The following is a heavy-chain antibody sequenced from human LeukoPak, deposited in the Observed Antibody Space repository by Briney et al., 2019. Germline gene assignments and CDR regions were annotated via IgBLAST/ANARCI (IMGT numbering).Heavy chain of an antibody. V-gene: IGHV3-7*03. CDR1: GFMFSSNW. D-gene: IGHD5-24*01. CDR3: AKEGRSLQTN. CDR2: IKEDGTET. Sequence: GGSLRLSCAASGFMFSSNWMSWVRLAPGKGLEWVANIKEDGTETYYVDSVKGRFTISRDNAKNSLYLQMNSLRVEDTAVYYCAKEGRSLQTNWGQGTLVTVSS. J-gene: IGHJ4*02.